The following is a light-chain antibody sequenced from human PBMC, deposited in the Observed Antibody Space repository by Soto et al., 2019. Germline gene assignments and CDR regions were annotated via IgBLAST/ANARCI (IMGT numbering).Light chain of an antibody. CDR3: QQRSNWPPFT. CDR1: QSVSSY. J-gene: IGKJ2*01. V-gene: IGKV3-11*01. Sequence: EIVLTQSPATLSLSPGERATLSCRASQSVSSYLAWYQQKPGQAPRLLIYDASIRATGIPARFRGSGSGTDFTLTISSLESEDFSVYYCQQRSNWPPFTFGQGTKLEIK. CDR2: DAS.